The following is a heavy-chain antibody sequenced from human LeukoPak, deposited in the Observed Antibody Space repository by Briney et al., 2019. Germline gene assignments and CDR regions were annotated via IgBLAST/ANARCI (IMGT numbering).Heavy chain of an antibody. CDR1: GFTFSSYA. CDR3: ARRAGDYSHPYDY. CDR2: ISYDGSNK. D-gene: IGHD3-22*01. V-gene: IGHV3-30*04. J-gene: IGHJ4*02. Sequence: PGRSLRLSCAASGFTFSSYAMHWVRQAPGKGLEWVAVISYDGSNKYYADSVKGRFTISRDNSKNTLYLQMNSLRAEDTAVYYCARRAGDYSHPYDYWGQGILVTVSS.